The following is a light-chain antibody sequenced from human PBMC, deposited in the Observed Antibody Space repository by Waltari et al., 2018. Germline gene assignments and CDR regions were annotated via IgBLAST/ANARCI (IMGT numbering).Light chain of an antibody. Sequence: AIQMTQSPSSLSASVGDSVTITCRASQAIRNDLGWYQQTPGRAPKLLIFAASSLQSWVPSRFSGSGSGTDFTLTITSLQPEDFATYYCLQDYNYPYTFGRGTKLEIK. J-gene: IGKJ2*01. CDR3: LQDYNYPYT. CDR1: QAIRND. V-gene: IGKV1-6*01. CDR2: AAS.